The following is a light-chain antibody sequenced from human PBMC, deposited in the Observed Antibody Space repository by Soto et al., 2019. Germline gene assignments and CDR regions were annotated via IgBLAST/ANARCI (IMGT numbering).Light chain of an antibody. CDR2: TAS. Sequence: DIQLTQSPSFLSASVGDRVTITCRASQGINSFLAWYQQKPGKAPKLLIYTASTLQTGVPSRFSGTGFGTEXXXXXSXXXXXXFATYYCQQLNTYPLTFGGGTKVEIK. V-gene: IGKV1-9*01. CDR3: QQLNTYPLT. CDR1: QGINSF. J-gene: IGKJ4*02.